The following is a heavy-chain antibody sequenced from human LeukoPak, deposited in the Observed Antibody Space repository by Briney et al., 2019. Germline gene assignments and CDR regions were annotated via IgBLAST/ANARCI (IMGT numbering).Heavy chain of an antibody. V-gene: IGHV1-2*02. CDR3: ARADSGWSYYFDY. D-gene: IGHD6-19*01. CDR2: INPNSGGT. J-gene: IGHJ4*02. Sequence: ASVKVSCKASGYTFTGYYMHWVRQAPGQGLEWMGWINPNSGGTNYAQKFQGRVTMTRDTSISTAYMELSRLRSDDTAVYYCARADSGWSYYFDYWGQGTLATVCS. CDR1: GYTFTGYY.